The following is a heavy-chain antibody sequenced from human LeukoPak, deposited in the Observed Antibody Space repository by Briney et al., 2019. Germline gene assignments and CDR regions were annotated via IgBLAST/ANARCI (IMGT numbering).Heavy chain of an antibody. J-gene: IGHJ6*03. V-gene: IGHV3-7*01. CDR2: INQDGSEK. D-gene: IGHD6-19*01. Sequence: GGSLRLSCAAPGFTFSRHWMSWVRQAPGKGLEWVANINQDGSEKFYVDSVKGRFTISRDNAKNSLYLQMNSLRAEDTAVYYCARDPVHSSGWFAVSYYYMDVWGKGTTVTVSS. CDR3: ARDPVHSSGWFAVSYYYMDV. CDR1: GFTFSRHW.